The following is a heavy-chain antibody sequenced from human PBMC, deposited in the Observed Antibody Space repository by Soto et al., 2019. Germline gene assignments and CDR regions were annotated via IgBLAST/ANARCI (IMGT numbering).Heavy chain of an antibody. CDR3: ARGGYGMIDAFDI. Sequence: SETLSLTCTVSGGSISSYYWSWIRQPPWKGLQWIGYIYYSGSTNYNPSLKSRVTISVDTSKNQFSLKLSSVTAADTAVYYCARGGYGMIDAFDIWGQGTMVTVSS. CDR1: GGSISSYY. V-gene: IGHV4-59*01. D-gene: IGHD2-15*01. CDR2: IYYSGST. J-gene: IGHJ3*02.